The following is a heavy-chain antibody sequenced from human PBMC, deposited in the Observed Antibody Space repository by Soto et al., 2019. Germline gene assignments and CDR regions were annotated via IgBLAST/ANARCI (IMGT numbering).Heavy chain of an antibody. Sequence: EVQLVESGGGLVQPGGSLRLSCAASGFTFSSYAMHWVRQAPGKGLEYVSAISSNGGSTYYANSVKGRFTISRDNSKNTLYLQMGSLRAEDMAVYYCARVAGTQLWSHFDYWGQGTLVTVSS. D-gene: IGHD5-18*01. J-gene: IGHJ4*02. CDR2: ISSNGGST. CDR3: ARVAGTQLWSHFDY. V-gene: IGHV3-64*01. CDR1: GFTFSSYA.